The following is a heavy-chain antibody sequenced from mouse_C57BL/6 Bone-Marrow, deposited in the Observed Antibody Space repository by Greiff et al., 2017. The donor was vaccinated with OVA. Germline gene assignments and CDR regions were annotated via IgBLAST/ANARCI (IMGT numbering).Heavy chain of an antibody. CDR1: GFSFNTYA. Sequence: EVKLMESGGGLVQPKGSLKLSCAASGFSFNTYAMNWVRQAPGKGLEWVARIRSKSNNYATYYADSVKDRFTISRDDSESMLYLQMNNLKTEDTAMYYCVRHNGSYFDYWGQGTTLTVSS. J-gene: IGHJ2*01. CDR3: VRHNGSYFDY. D-gene: IGHD2-2*01. CDR2: IRSKSNNYAT. V-gene: IGHV10-1*01.